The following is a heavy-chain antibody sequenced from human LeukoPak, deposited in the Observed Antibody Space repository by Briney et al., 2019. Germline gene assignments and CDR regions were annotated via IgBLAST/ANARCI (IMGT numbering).Heavy chain of an antibody. J-gene: IGHJ3*02. D-gene: IGHD6-19*01. CDR3: ARDPYSSGWYKDAFDI. CDR1: GFTFSSYS. CDR2: ISGSSSYI. V-gene: IGHV3-21*01. Sequence: GGSLRLSCAASGFTFSSYSMNWVRQAPGKGLEWVSSISGSSSYINYAGSVKGRFTISRDNAQNSLFLQLNSLRAEDTAVYYCARDPYSSGWYKDAFDIWGQGTMVTVSS.